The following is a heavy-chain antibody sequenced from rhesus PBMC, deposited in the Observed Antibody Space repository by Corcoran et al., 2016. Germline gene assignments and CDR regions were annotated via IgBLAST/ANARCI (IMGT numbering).Heavy chain of an antibody. D-gene: IGHD6-25*01. CDR3: AREGIAAAGTGDY. CDR1: GGSISSSY. Sequence: QLQLQESGPGLVKPSETLSVTCAVSGGSISSSYWSWIRQAPGKGLEWIGYIYGSGSSTNYNPSLKSRVTLSVDTSKNQLSLKLSCVTTADTAVYYCAREGIAAAGTGDYWGQGVLVTVSS. CDR2: IYGSGSST. J-gene: IGHJ4*01. V-gene: IGHV4-169*02.